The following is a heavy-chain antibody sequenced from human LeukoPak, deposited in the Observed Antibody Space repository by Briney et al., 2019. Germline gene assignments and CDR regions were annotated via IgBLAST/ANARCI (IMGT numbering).Heavy chain of an antibody. CDR2: ISYDGSNK. V-gene: IGHV3-30-3*01. J-gene: IGHJ4*02. Sequence: PGGSLRLSCAASGFTFSSYAMHWVRQAPGKGLEWVAVISYDGSNKYYADSVKGRFTISRDNSKNTLYLQMNSLRAEDTAVYCCARDIDTSSFDYWGQGTLVTVSS. CDR3: ARDIDTSSFDY. CDR1: GFTFSSYA.